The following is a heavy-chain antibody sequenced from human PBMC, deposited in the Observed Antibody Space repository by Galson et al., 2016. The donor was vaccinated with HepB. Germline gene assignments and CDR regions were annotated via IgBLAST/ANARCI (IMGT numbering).Heavy chain of an antibody. D-gene: IGHD1-14*01. J-gene: IGHJ4*02. CDR1: GDSVSSDVGV. CDR3: ARDAPGSSYFDY. CDR2: TYYRSHWYY. V-gene: IGHV6-1*01. Sequence: CAISGDSVSSDVGVWNWIRQSPSRGLEWLGRTYYRSHWYYDHAVAVKTRLVINPDTSRNQFSLQLSSVTPDDTAVYWCARDAPGSSYFDYWSQGTLVTVSS.